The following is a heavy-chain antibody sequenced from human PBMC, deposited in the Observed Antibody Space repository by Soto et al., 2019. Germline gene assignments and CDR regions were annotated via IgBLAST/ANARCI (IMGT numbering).Heavy chain of an antibody. J-gene: IGHJ4*02. CDR1: GFTFSSYA. CDR3: AKDGDSSSSHPSDY. D-gene: IGHD6-13*01. V-gene: IGHV3-23*01. Sequence: PRGSLSLSCAASGFTFSSYAMSWVRQAPGKGLEWVSAISGSGGSTYYADSVKGRFTISRDNSKNTLYLQMNSLRAEDTAVYYCAKDGDSSSSHPSDYWGQGTLVTVSS. CDR2: ISGSGGST.